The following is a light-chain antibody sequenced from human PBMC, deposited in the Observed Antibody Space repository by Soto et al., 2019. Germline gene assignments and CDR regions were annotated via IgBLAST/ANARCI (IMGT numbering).Light chain of an antibody. J-gene: IGKJ3*01. CDR2: DAS. Sequence: EIVLTQSPGTLSLSPGESATLSCRASQGIGWYLAWFHQKPGQAPRLLIYDASTRVTGIPARFSGSGSGTDFTLTISSLEPQDFAVYYCQQRSNWPLTFGPGTKVEIK. CDR1: QGIGWY. V-gene: IGKV3-11*01. CDR3: QQRSNWPLT.